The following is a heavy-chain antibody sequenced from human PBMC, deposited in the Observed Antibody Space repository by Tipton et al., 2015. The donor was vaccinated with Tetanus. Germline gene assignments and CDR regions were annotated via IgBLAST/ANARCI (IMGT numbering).Heavy chain of an antibody. CDR2: IYWNDDK. D-gene: IGHD2-2*02. V-gene: IGHV2-5*01. CDR3: AHSLHGLYYCSSTSCYTDYYYGMDV. CDR1: GFSLSTSGVG. Sequence: LVKPSQTLTLTCTFSGFSLSTSGVGVGWIRQPPGKALEWLALIYWNDDKRYSPSLTSRLTITKDTSQNQVVLTMTNMDPVDTATYYCAHSLHGLYYCSSTSCYTDYYYGMDVWGQGTTVTVSS. J-gene: IGHJ6*02.